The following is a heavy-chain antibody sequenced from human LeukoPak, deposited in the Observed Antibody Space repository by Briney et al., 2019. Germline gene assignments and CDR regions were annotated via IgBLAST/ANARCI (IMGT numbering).Heavy chain of an antibody. CDR3: AKVSGGNSEAFDI. CDR2: ISGSGGST. D-gene: IGHD4-23*01. CDR1: GFTFSSYT. J-gene: IGHJ3*02. Sequence: GGSLRLSCAASGFTFSSYTMNWVRQAPGRGLEWVSAISGSGGSTYYADSVKGRFTISRDNSKNTLYLQMNSLRAEDTAVYYCAKVSGGNSEAFDIWGQGTMVTVSS. V-gene: IGHV3-23*01.